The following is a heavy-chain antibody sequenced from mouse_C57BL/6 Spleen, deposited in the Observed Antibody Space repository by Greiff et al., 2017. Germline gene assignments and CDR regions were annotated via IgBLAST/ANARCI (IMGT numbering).Heavy chain of an antibody. V-gene: IGHV1-15*01. CDR1: GYTFTDYE. CDR3: TWASLRSAMDY. J-gene: IGHJ4*01. Sequence: QVQLQQSGAELVRPGASVTLSCKASGYTFTDYEMHWVKQTPVHGLEWIGAIDPETGGTAYNQKFKGKAILTADKSSSTAYMELRSLTSEDSAVYYCTWASLRSAMDYWGQGTSVTVSS. CDR2: IDPETGGT. D-gene: IGHD6-2*01.